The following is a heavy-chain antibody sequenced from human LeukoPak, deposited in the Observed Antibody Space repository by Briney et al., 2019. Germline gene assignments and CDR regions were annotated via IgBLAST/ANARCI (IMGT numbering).Heavy chain of an antibody. D-gene: IGHD3-10*01. CDR2: IIPILGIA. CDR1: GGTFSSYA. V-gene: IGHV1-69*04. Sequence: GASVKVSCKASGGTFSSYAISWVRQAPGQGLEWMGRIIPILGIANYAQKFQGRVTITADKSTSTAYMELSSLRSEDTAVYYCARVDYYYGSGSYPSGMDVWGQGTTVTVSS. CDR3: ARVDYYYGSGSYPSGMDV. J-gene: IGHJ6*02.